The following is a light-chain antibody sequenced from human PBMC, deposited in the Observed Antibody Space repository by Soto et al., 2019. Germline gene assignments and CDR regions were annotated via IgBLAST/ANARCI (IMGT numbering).Light chain of an antibody. CDR1: HSVSTK. CDR2: GAS. J-gene: IGKJ4*01. Sequence: EIVMKQSPATLSVSPGERATLSCRATHSVSTKLAWYQQKPGQAPRLLIYGASTGATGIPARFSGSGSGTEFTLIISSLQSEDFAVYYCQQYSSWPLTFGGGTKVEIK. V-gene: IGKV3-15*01. CDR3: QQYSSWPLT.